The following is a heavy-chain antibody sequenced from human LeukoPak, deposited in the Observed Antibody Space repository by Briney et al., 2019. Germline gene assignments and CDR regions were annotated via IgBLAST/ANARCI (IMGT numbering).Heavy chain of an antibody. CDR2: IKSKGDGGTT. CDR1: GFTFSYAY. V-gene: IGHV3-15*01. CDR3: TTVTMVRGIN. D-gene: IGHD3-10*01. J-gene: IGHJ4*02. Sequence: GGSLRHSCAASGFTFSYAYMSWDRQAPGKGPEWVGRIKSKGDGGTTDYAAPVKGRFTISRDDSKNMLYLQMNSLTTGDTAVYYCTTVTMVRGINWGQGTLVTVSS.